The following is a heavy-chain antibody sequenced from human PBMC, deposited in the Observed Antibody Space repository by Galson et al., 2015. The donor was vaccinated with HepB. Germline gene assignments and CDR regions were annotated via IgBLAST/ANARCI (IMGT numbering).Heavy chain of an antibody. J-gene: IGHJ4*02. CDR2: INPSGGRT. D-gene: IGHD2-15*01. Sequence: SLRLSCAASGFSFRSYAMSWVRQAPGKGLEWVSAINPSGGRTYYADSVKGRFTISRDNSKNTLYLQMNSLRAEDTAMYYSAKEGGIVGGGDYWGQGTLATVSS. V-gene: IGHV3-23*01. CDR3: AKEGGIVGGGDY. CDR1: GFSFRSYA.